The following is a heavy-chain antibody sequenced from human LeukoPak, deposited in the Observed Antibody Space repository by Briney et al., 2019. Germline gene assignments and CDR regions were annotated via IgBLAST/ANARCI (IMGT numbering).Heavy chain of an antibody. Sequence: GGSLRVSCVASGFTFSRYGMHWVRQAPGKGLEWVAIIWYDGSNKYYADSVKGRFTISRDTSKNTLYLQMDSLRAEDTAVYYCASGDTTGYSGDAFNIWGQGTMVTVSS. V-gene: IGHV3-33*03. CDR2: IWYDGSNK. D-gene: IGHD3-22*01. J-gene: IGHJ3*02. CDR1: GFTFSRYG. CDR3: ASGDTTGYSGDAFNI.